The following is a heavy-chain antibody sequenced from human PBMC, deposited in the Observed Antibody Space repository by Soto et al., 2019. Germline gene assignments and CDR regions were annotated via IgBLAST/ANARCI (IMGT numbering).Heavy chain of an antibody. D-gene: IGHD6-6*01. CDR1: GYTFTNYG. V-gene: IGHV1-18*01. J-gene: IGHJ4*01. CDR3: SRGTSIPASGDY. CDR2: VSAYNGER. Sequence: QVPLVQSGAEVKKPGASVKVSCKASGYTFTNYGISWVRQAPGQGLEWLGWVSAYNGERRYAQRVQARVIMTTDTSTTTAYMELRSLRSADTAVYYCSRGTSIPASGDYWGHGTLVTVSS.